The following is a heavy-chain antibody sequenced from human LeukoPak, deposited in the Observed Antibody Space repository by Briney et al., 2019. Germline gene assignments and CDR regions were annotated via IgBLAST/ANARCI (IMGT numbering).Heavy chain of an antibody. Sequence: PSQTLSLTCTVSGGSISSGGYYWSWIRQPPGKGLEWIGYIYHSGSTYYNPSLKSRVTISVDRSKNQFSLKLSSVTAADTAVYYCARWLDDFWSGQHTGGYWFDPWGQGTLVTVSS. D-gene: IGHD3-3*01. CDR1: GGSISSGGYY. J-gene: IGHJ5*02. V-gene: IGHV4-30-2*01. CDR3: ARWLDDFWSGQHTGGYWFDP. CDR2: IYHSGST.